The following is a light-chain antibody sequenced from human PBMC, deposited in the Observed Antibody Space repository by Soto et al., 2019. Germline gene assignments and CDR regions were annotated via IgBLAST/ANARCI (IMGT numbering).Light chain of an antibody. Sequence: VLTQSPGTLSLSPGERATLSCRASQSVSSSYLAWYQQKPGQAPRLLIYGASSRATGIPDRFSGSGSGTGFTLTISRLEPEDFAVYFCQQYGSSPPFTFGRGTK. CDR3: QQYGSSPPFT. V-gene: IGKV3-20*01. CDR2: GAS. J-gene: IGKJ2*01. CDR1: QSVSSSY.